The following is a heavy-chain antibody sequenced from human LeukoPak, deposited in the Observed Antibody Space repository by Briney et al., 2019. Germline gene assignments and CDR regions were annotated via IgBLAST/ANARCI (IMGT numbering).Heavy chain of an antibody. CDR1: GFTFSNYE. V-gene: IGHV3-48*03. D-gene: IGHD2-21*02. CDR2: INERGTTM. Sequence: GGSLRLSCAASGFTFSNYEMNWVRQAPGKGLEWVSYINERGTTMYYANSVKGRFTISRDNAKNSLYLQVNSLRAEDTAVYYCARELTHCGGDCHDYWGQGTLVTASS. J-gene: IGHJ4*02. CDR3: ARELTHCGGDCHDY.